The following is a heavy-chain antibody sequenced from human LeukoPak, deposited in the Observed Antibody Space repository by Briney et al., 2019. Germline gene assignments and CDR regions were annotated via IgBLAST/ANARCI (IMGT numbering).Heavy chain of an antibody. Sequence: QSSETLSLTCTVSGGSISSGGYYWSWVRQTPGKGLEWVSSISGSGGSTYYADSVKGRFTISRDNSKNTLYLQMNSLRDKDTAVYYCAKSSYYDASGYYREYYFDYWGQGTLVTVSS. D-gene: IGHD3-22*01. CDR1: GGSISSGGYY. CDR3: AKSSYYDASGYYREYYFDY. V-gene: IGHV3-23*01. J-gene: IGHJ4*02. CDR2: ISGSGGST.